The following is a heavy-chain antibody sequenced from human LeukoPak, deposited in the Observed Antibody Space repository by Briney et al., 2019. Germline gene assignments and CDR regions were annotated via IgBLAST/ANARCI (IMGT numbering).Heavy chain of an antibody. Sequence: SETLSLTCTVSGFSISSGYYWGWIRQPPGKGLEWIGRIYTSGSTNYNPSLKSRVTMSVDTSKNQFSLKLSSVTAADTAVYYCARGGSMARGWFDPWGQGTLVTVSS. J-gene: IGHJ5*02. CDR3: ARGGSMARGWFDP. D-gene: IGHD3-10*01. CDR1: GFSISSGYY. CDR2: IYTSGST. V-gene: IGHV4-38-2*02.